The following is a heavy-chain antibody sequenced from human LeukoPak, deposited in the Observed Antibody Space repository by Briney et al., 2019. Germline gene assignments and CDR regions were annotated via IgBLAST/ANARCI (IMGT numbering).Heavy chain of an antibody. CDR1: GFTFSSYS. V-gene: IGHV3-21*01. D-gene: IGHD3-22*01. Sequence: GGSLRLSCAASGFTFSSYSMNWVRQAPGKGLEWVSSISSSSSCIYYADSVKGRFTISRDNAKNSLYLQMNSLRAEDTAVYYCARDSRRGYYYDSSGYYYAGPYWGQGTLVTVSS. CDR3: ARDSRRGYYYDSSGYYYAGPY. J-gene: IGHJ4*02. CDR2: ISSSSSCI.